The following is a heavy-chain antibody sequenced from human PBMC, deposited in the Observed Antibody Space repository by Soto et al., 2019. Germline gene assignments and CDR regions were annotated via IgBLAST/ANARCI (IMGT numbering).Heavy chain of an antibody. D-gene: IGHD3-10*01. J-gene: IGHJ4*02. V-gene: IGHV1-18*01. Sequence: QVQLLQSGAEVKKPGASVKVSCKDSGYTFTSYGICWVRQAPGQGLEWMGWISAYNGNTNYAHKRQGRFTMTTDTSTSTAYMELRSLRAEDTAVYYLARNYPPVDYWGQGTLGTVSS. CDR2: ISAYNGNT. CDR3: ARNYPPVDY. CDR1: GYTFTSYG.